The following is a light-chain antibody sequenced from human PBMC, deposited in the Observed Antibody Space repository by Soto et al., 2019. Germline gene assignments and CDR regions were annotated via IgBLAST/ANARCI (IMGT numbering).Light chain of an antibody. Sequence: EIVLTQSPGTLSLSPGQRATLSCRASRIVSTNYLAWYQHKPGQAPRLLIYGASTMATGIPDRFSGSGSGNDFTLTISGLESEDFAVYYCQLYGDSPMYTFGQGTKLEIK. CDR2: GAS. V-gene: IGKV3-20*01. J-gene: IGKJ2*01. CDR1: RIVSTNY. CDR3: QLYGDSPMYT.